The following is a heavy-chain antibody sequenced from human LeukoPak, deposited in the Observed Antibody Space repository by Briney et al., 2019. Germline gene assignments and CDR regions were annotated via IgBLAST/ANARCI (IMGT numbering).Heavy chain of an antibody. CDR3: VRSRPPYSTGFDY. J-gene: IGHJ4*02. Sequence: GGSLRLSCAASGFTISSSYMSWVRQAPGMGLEWVSAIHAGGSTYYADSVKGRFTISRDNSKNTLYLQMSSLRVEDTAVYYCVRSRPPYSTGFDYWGRGTLATVSS. V-gene: IGHV3-66*01. CDR1: GFTISSSY. D-gene: IGHD6-19*01. CDR2: IHAGGST.